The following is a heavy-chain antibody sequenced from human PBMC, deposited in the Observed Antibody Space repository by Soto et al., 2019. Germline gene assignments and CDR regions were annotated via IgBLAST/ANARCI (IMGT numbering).Heavy chain of an antibody. V-gene: IGHV3-23*01. CDR1: GFTFSSYW. D-gene: IGHD3-9*01. CDR3: AKTTANYDILTGYLRGWFDP. CDR2: ISGSGGST. J-gene: IGHJ5*02. Sequence: GGSLRLSCAASGFTFSSYWMSWVRQAPGKGLEWVSAISGSGGSTYYADSVKGRFTISRDNSKNTLYLQMNSLRAEDTAVYYCAKTTANYDILTGYLRGWFDPWGQGTLVTVSS.